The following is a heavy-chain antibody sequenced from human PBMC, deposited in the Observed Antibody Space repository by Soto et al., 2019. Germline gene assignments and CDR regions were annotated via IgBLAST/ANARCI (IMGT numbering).Heavy chain of an antibody. CDR3: AKKVNSGPGSQYFDY. Sequence: EVQLLVSGGGLVQPGGSLRLSCAASGFTFSTYSMSWVRQDPGKGLEWVSGFRTGGDDGTTYYADSVKGRFTISRDNSKNTMFLQMNSLRVEDTAIYYCAKKVNSGPGSQYFDYWGQGTLVTVSS. D-gene: IGHD3-10*01. CDR2: FRTGGDDGTT. CDR1: GFTFSTYS. J-gene: IGHJ4*02. V-gene: IGHV3-23*01.